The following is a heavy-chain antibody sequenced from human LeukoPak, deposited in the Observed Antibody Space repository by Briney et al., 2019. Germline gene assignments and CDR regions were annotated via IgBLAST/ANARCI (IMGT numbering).Heavy chain of an antibody. V-gene: IGHV3-20*04. CDR1: GFEFDVYG. J-gene: IGHJ4*02. CDR3: ARDLYYYGSGSYLVY. Sequence: GGSLRLSCAASGFEFDVYGMNWVRQAPGKGLEWVSGIFWNGDTTGYADSVKGRFTISRDNAENSLHLQMNSLRAEDTAVYYCARDLYYYGSGSYLVYWGQGTLVTVSS. CDR2: IFWNGDTT. D-gene: IGHD3-10*01.